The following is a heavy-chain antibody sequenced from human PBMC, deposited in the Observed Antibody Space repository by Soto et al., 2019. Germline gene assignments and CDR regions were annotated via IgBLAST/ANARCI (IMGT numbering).Heavy chain of an antibody. Sequence: GASVKVSCKASGGTFSTYAISWLRQAPGQGLEWMGEIIPIFATANYAQKFQGRVTITADESTSTAYMELSSLRSEDTAVYYCARQFDSDTSGYYYAYWGQGTLVTVSS. CDR3: ARQFDSDTSGYYYAY. D-gene: IGHD3-22*01. J-gene: IGHJ4*02. CDR1: GGTFSTYA. CDR2: IIPIFATA. V-gene: IGHV1-69*13.